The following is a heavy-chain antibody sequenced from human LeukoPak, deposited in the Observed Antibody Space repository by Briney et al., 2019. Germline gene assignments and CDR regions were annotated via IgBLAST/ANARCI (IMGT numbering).Heavy chain of an antibody. CDR1: GFTFSSYS. CDR3: ARDYEIY. Sequence: PGGSLRLSCAASGFTFSSYSMNWVRQAPGKGLEWVSSISSSSSYIYYGDSVKGRFTISRDNAKDSLYLQMNSLRAEDTAVYYCARDYEIYWGQGTLVTVSS. D-gene: IGHD5-12*01. CDR2: ISSSSSYI. V-gene: IGHV3-21*01. J-gene: IGHJ4*02.